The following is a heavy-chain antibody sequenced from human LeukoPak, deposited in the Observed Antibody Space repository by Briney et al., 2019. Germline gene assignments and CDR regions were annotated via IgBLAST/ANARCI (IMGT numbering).Heavy chain of an antibody. CDR1: GFTFSSHA. CDR2: VTSGSGSNV. CDR3: ARHGSWSFDY. J-gene: IGHJ4*02. D-gene: IGHD6-13*01. V-gene: IGHV3-23*01. Sequence: GSLRLSCAASGFTFSSHAMRWVRQAPGKGLEWVSAVTSGSGSNVYYTDSLKGRFTISRDHSKNTLYLHMNSLRAEDTAVYYCARHGSWSFDYWGQGTLLTVSA.